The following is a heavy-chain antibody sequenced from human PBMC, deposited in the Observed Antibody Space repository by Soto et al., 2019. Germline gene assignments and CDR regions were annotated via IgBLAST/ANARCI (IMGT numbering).Heavy chain of an antibody. CDR3: ARQRIPNYYGSGVVNGMDV. CDR2: IYYSGST. V-gene: IGHV4-39*01. D-gene: IGHD3-10*01. Sequence: SETLSLTCTVSGGSISSSSYYWGWIRQPPGKGLEWIGSIYYSGSTYYNPSLKSRVTISVDTSKNQFSLKLSSVTAADTAVYYCARQRIPNYYGSGVVNGMDVWGQGTTVTVSS. CDR1: GGSISSSSYY. J-gene: IGHJ6*02.